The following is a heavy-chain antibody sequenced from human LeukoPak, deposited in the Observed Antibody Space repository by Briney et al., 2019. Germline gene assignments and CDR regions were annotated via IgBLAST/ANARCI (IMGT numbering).Heavy chain of an antibody. D-gene: IGHD3-22*01. CDR2: IYTSGST. V-gene: IGHV4-61*02. Sequence: PSETLSLTCTVSGGSISSGGYYWSWIRQPAGKGLEWIGRIYTSGSTNYNPSLKSRVTISLDTSKNQFSLKLSSVTAADTAVYYCARAQYYYDSSPFDYWGQGTLVTVSS. J-gene: IGHJ4*02. CDR1: GGSISSGGYY. CDR3: ARAQYYYDSSPFDY.